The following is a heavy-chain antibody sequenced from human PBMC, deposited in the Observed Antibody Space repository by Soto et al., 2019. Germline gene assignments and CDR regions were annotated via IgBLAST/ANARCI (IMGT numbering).Heavy chain of an antibody. V-gene: IGHV3-23*01. CDR1: GFTFSSYG. Sequence: HPGGSLRLSCAASGFTFSSYGMHLVRQAPGKGLECVSSITASGDSTYYADFVKGRFTISRDNSKTTLFLHMTSLRPEDTAVYYCAKVGRDIVLMVYVLNWFDPWGQGTLVTVSS. CDR3: AKVGRDIVLMVYVLNWFDP. CDR2: ITASGDST. D-gene: IGHD2-8*01. J-gene: IGHJ5*02.